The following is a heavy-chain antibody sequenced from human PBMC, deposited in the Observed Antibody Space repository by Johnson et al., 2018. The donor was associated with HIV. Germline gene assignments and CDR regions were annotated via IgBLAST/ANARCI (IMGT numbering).Heavy chain of an antibody. CDR2: IGTAGDT. Sequence: VQLVESGGGLVQPGGSLRLSCAASGFTFSSYDMHWVRQATGKGLEWVSAIGTAGDTYYPGSVKGRFTISRDNAKNSLYLQMNNLRAEDTALYYCARRWELHANAFDIWGQGTMVTVSS. J-gene: IGHJ3*02. D-gene: IGHD1-26*01. CDR1: GFTFSSYD. CDR3: ARRWELHANAFDI. V-gene: IGHV3-13*01.